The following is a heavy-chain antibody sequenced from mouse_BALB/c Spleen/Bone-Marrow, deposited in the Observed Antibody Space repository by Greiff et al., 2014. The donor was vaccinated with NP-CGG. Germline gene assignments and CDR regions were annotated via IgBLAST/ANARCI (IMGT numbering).Heavy chain of an antibody. V-gene: IGHV1-9*01. J-gene: IGHJ2*01. CDR1: GYTLSNYW. CDR3: ARGLPLDF. CDR2: ILPGSGTT. D-gene: IGHD2-4*01. Sequence: QVQLQQSGAELMKPGASVKISCKATGYTLSNYWIEWVKQRPGHGLEWIGEILPGSGTTNYNEKFDDKAAFTADTSSNTAYMQLSSLTSEDSAVYYCARGLPLDFWGQGTTLTVSS.